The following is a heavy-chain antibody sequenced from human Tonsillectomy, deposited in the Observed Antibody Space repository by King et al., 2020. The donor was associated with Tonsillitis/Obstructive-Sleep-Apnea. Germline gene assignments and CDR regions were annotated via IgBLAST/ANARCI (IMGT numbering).Heavy chain of an antibody. D-gene: IGHD3-10*01. CDR3: ARDRYYGSGTFDS. CDR2: ISSSGSTI. Sequence: VQLVESGGGLVQPGGSLRLSCVAPGFTFSSYEMNWVRQAPGKGLEWVSYISSSGSTIYYADSVKGRFTISRDNAKNSLYLQMNSLRAEDAAVYYCARDRYYGSGTFDSWGQGTLVTVSS. CDR1: GFTFSSYE. V-gene: IGHV3-48*03. J-gene: IGHJ4*02.